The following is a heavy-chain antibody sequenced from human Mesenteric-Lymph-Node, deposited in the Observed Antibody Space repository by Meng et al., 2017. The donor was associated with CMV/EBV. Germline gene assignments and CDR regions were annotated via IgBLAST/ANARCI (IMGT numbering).Heavy chain of an antibody. D-gene: IGHD6-13*01. CDR1: GGTFSSYT. Sequence: QVQLVQSGAEVKKPGSSVKVSCQASGGTFSSYTISWVRQAPGQGLEWMGRIIPILGIANYAQKFQGRVTITADKTTSTAYMELSSLRSEDTAVYHCAGGIAAAGSRWFDPWGQGTLVTVSS. CDR2: IIPILGIA. CDR3: AGGIAAAGSRWFDP. J-gene: IGHJ5*02. V-gene: IGHV1-69*02.